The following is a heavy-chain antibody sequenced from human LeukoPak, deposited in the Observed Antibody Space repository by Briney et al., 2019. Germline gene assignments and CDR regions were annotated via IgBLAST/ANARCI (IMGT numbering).Heavy chain of an antibody. CDR1: GGSISSSSYY. Sequence: SETLSLTCTVSGGSISSSSYYWGWIRQPPGKGLEWIGSIYYSGSTYYNPSLKGRVTISVDTSKNQFSLKLSSVTAADTAVYYCARVAGDIVVVPIYYFDYWGQGTLVTVSS. D-gene: IGHD2-2*01. J-gene: IGHJ4*02. V-gene: IGHV4-39*07. CDR2: IYYSGST. CDR3: ARVAGDIVVVPIYYFDY.